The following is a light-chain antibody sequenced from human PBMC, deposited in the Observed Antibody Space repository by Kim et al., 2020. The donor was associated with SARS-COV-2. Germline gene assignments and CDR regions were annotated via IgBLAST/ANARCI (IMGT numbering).Light chain of an antibody. CDR3: QQFSSYPLD. J-gene: IGKJ4*01. Sequence: ASVGDRVTSTCRASQGIRNALAWYQQKPGKDPKLLIFAASTLESGVPSRFSGTGSGTDFTLTISSLQPEDCATYYCQQFSSYPLDFGGGTKVDIK. CDR1: QGIRNA. CDR2: AAS. V-gene: IGKV1-13*02.